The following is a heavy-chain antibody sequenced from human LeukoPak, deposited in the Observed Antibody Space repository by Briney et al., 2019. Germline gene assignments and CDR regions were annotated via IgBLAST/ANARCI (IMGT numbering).Heavy chain of an antibody. CDR2: IRHDGTDQ. CDR1: GFIFS. CDR3: AKDGNWASVS. J-gene: IGHJ5*02. V-gene: IGHV3-30*02. D-gene: IGHD7-27*01. Sequence: GGSLRLSCVGSGFIFSVHWVRQVPGKGLEWLTFIRHDGTDQHYADSVRGRFTISRDNSKNTVYLQMNSLRPEDTALYYCAKDGNWASVSWGQGTLVTVSS.